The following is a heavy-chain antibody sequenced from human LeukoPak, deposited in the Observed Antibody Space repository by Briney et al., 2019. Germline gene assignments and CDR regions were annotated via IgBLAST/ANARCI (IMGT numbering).Heavy chain of an antibody. CDR2: IYYSGST. CDR1: GGSISSYY. D-gene: IGHD3-22*01. V-gene: IGHV4-59*08. J-gene: IGHJ1*01. Sequence: PSETLSLTCTVSGGSISSYYWSWIRQPPGKGLEWIGYIYYSGSTNYNPSLKSRVTISVDTSKNQFSLKLSSVTAADTAVYYCATSDYYDSSGYYSAEYFQHWGQGTLVTVSS. CDR3: ATSDYYDSSGYYSAEYFQH.